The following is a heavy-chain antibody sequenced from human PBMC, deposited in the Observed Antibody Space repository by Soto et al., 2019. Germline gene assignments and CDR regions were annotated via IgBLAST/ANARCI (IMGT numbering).Heavy chain of an antibody. V-gene: IGHV1-46*03. CDR3: ARDGLSDFDY. Sequence: GASVKVSCKASGYTFTSYDINWVRQAPGQGLEWMGIINPSGGSTSYAQKFQGRVTMTRDTSTSTVYMELSSLRSEDTAVYYCARDGLSDFDYWGQGTLVTVSS. J-gene: IGHJ4*02. CDR1: GYTFTSYD. CDR2: INPSGGST.